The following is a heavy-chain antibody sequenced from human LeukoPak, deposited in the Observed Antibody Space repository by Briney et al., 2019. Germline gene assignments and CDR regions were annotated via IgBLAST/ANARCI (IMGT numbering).Heavy chain of an antibody. CDR1: GFSFSVFW. D-gene: IGHD1-26*01. V-gene: IGHV3-74*01. J-gene: IGHJ4*02. CDR3: ARDRGSTEFDY. Sequence: GGSLRLSCAASGFSFSVFWMHWVRQAPGKGLVWVSRINSDGSTRSYADSVKGRFTISRDNAKNMMYLLMNSLRGEDTAVYYCARDRGSTEFDYWGQGTLVTVSS. CDR2: INSDGSTR.